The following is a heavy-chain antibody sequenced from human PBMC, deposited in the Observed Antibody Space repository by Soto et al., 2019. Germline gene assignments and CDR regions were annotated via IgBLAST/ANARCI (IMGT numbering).Heavy chain of an antibody. CDR3: ARIRINGYFWSGVEY. CDR2: INHSGST. CDR1: GGSFSGYY. Sequence: SETLSLTCAVYGGSFSGYYWSWIRQPPGKGLEWIGEINHSGSTNYNPSLKSRVTISVDTSKNQFSLKLSSVTAADTAVYYCARIRINGYFWSGVEYWGQGTLVTVSS. V-gene: IGHV4-34*01. D-gene: IGHD3-3*01. J-gene: IGHJ4*02.